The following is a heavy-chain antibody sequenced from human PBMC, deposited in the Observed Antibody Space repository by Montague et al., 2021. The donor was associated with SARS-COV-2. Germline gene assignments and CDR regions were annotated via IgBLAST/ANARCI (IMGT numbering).Heavy chain of an antibody. CDR1: GGSFSGYY. CDR3: ARGDDYVWVSYRYVHWFDP. D-gene: IGHD3-16*02. J-gene: IGHJ5*02. CDR2: INHSGST. V-gene: IGHV4-34*01. Sequence: SETLSLTCAVHGGSFSGYYWSWIRQAPGKGLEWIGEINHSGSTNYNPSLKSRVTISVDTSKNQFSLKLSSVTAADTAVYYCARGDDYVWVSYRYVHWFDPWGQGTLVTVSS.